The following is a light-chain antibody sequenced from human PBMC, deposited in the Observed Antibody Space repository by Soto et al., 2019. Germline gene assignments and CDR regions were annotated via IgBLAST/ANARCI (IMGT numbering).Light chain of an antibody. CDR2: LNSDGSH. J-gene: IGLJ7*01. Sequence: QAVVTQSPSASASLGASVKLTCTLSSGHSSYVIAWHQQQPEKGPRYLMKLNSDGSHTKGDGIPDRFSGSSSGAERYLTISSLQSEDEADYYCQTWGTGIRVFGGGTQLTVL. V-gene: IGLV4-69*01. CDR3: QTWGTGIRV. CDR1: SGHSSYV.